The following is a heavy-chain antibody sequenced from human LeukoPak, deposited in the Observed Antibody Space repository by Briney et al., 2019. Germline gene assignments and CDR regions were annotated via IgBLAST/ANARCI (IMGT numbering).Heavy chain of an antibody. CDR3: ARTSPYDYVWGSYRYNGFDY. V-gene: IGHV1-2*06. CDR2: INPNSGGT. CDR1: GYTFTGYY. Sequence: VASVKVSCKASGYTFTGYYMHWVRQAPGQGLEWMGRINPNSGGTNYAQKFQGRVTMTRDTSISTAYMELSRLRSDDTAVYYCARTSPYDYVWGSYRYNGFDYWGQGTLVTVSS. J-gene: IGHJ4*02. D-gene: IGHD3-16*02.